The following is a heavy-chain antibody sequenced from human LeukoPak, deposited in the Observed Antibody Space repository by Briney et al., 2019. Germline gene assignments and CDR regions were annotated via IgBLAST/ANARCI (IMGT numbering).Heavy chain of an antibody. Sequence: SETLSLTCTVSGGSISSYYWSWIRQPPGKGLEWIGEIYHTGSTNYNPSPKSRVTMSVDKSKNQFSLKLSSVTAADTAVYYCAREGGPQSLRGTFDPWGQGTLVTVSS. J-gene: IGHJ5*02. V-gene: IGHV4-59*12. CDR2: IYHTGST. CDR1: GGSISSYY. CDR3: AREGGPQSLRGTFDP. D-gene: IGHD1-1*01.